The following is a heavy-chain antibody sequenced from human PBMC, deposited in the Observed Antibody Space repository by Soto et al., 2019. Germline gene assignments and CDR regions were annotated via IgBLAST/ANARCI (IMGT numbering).Heavy chain of an antibody. V-gene: IGHV1-18*01. CDR1: GYTFTSHG. D-gene: IGHD3-10*01. Sequence: QVQLVQSGGEVRKPGASVKVSCKASGYTFTSHGISWVRQAPGQGLEWMGWISAYNGDTNYAQQLQGRVTVTTDRSTSTAYMELRSLSSADTAVYYCARMVRGSNIDYYPYIDVWGKGTTVTVSS. CDR2: ISAYNGDT. J-gene: IGHJ6*03. CDR3: ARMVRGSNIDYYPYIDV.